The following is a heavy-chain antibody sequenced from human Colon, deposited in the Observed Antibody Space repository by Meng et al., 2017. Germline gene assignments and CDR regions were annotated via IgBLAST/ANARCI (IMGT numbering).Heavy chain of an antibody. CDR2: INHSGST. D-gene: IGHD5-18*01. V-gene: IGHV4-34*01. CDR1: GGSFSGYH. Sequence: SETLSPTCGVYGGSFSGYHWTWIRQPPGKGLEWIGEINHSGSTNYNPSLKSRVTISVDTSKNQLSLNLSSVNAADTAVYYCARVGYIYYFDYWGQGTLVTVSS. CDR3: ARVGYIYYFDY. J-gene: IGHJ4*02.